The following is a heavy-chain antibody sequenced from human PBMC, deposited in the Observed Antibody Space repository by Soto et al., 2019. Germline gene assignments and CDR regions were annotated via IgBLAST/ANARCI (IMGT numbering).Heavy chain of an antibody. CDR2: IYHSGRT. V-gene: IGHV4-4*02. D-gene: IGHD1-1*01. CDR3: ARQNCNSFDY. J-gene: IGHJ4*02. CDR1: GGPISSSNW. Sequence: QVQLQEPGPGLVKPSGALSLTCAVSGGPISSSNWWSWVRQPPGKGLEWIGEIYHSGRTNYNPSLKRRVPSSVDECRNQFALTLSIVTAADTAFDYCARQNCNSFDYSGQGTMVTVSS.